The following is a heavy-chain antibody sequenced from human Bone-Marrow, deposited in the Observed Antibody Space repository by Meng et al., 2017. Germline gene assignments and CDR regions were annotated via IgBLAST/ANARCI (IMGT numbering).Heavy chain of an antibody. J-gene: IGHJ5*02. V-gene: IGHV1-8*02. D-gene: IGHD3-10*01. CDR3: ARGRFRSRGVIVAFSNWFDP. Sequence: ASVKVSCKASGYTFTGYYMHWVRQATGQGLEWMGWMNPNSGNTGYAQKFQGRVTMTRNTSISTAYMELSSLRSEDTAVYYCARGRFRSRGVIVAFSNWFDPWGQGTLVTVSS. CDR2: MNPNSGNT. CDR1: GYTFTGYY.